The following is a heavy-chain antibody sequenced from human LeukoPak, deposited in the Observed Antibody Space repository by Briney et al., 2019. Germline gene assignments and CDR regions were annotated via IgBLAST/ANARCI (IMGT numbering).Heavy chain of an antibody. J-gene: IGHJ4*02. D-gene: IGHD4-17*01. V-gene: IGHV3-30*18. CDR1: GFTFSSYG. CDR2: ISYDGSNK. CDR3: AKDSTDYAFDY. Sequence: GGSLRLSCAASGFTFSSYGMHWVRQAPGKGLEWVAVISYDGSNKYYADSVKGRFTISRDNSKNTLYLQMNSLRAEDTAVYYCAKDSTDYAFDYWGQGTLVTVS.